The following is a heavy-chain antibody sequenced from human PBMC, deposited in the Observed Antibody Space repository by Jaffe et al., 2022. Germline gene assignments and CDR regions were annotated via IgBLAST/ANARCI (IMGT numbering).Heavy chain of an antibody. CDR2: ISGSGLST. CDR3: AKGTVSGRHFSGCDY. V-gene: IGHV3-23*01. D-gene: IGHD6-19*01. Sequence: EVQLLESGGDLVQPGGSLRLSCAASGFTFSNYAMNWVRQAPGKGLEWVSTISGSGLSTYYADSVKGRFTISRDNSKNTLYLQMNSLRAEDTAVYYCAKGTVSGRHFSGCDYWGQRTLVTVSS. CDR1: GFTFSNYA. J-gene: IGHJ4*02.